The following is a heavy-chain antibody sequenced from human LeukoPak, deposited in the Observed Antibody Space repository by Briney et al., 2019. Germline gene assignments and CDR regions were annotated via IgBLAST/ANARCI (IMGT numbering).Heavy chain of an antibody. CDR2: INPSGGST. V-gene: IGHV1-46*01. CDR1: GGTFSSYA. D-gene: IGHD6-13*01. CDR3: ARVYYSSPRARFDY. J-gene: IGHJ4*02. Sequence: ASVKVSCKASGGTFSSYAISWVRQAPGQGLEWMGIINPSGGSTTYAQKFQGRVTMTRDMSTSTVYMELSSLRSEDSAVYYCARVYYSSPRARFDYWGQGTLVTVSS.